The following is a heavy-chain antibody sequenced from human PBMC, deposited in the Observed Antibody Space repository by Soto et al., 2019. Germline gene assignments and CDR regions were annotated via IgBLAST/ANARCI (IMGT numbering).Heavy chain of an antibody. CDR2: IYYSGST. V-gene: IGHV4-31*03. J-gene: IGHJ6*02. CDR3: ARDGGDYSGMDV. CDR1: GGSISSGGYY. Sequence: SETLSLTCTVSGGSISSGGYYWSWIRQHPGKGLEWIGYIYYSGSTYYNPSLKSRVTISVDTSKNQFSLKLSSVTAADTAVYYCARDGGDYSGMDVWGQGTTVTVSS. D-gene: IGHD4-17*01.